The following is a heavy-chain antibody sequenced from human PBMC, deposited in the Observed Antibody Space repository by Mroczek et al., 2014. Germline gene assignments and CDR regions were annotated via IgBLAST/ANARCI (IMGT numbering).Heavy chain of an antibody. CDR3: ARIAPAHVDTAMTFDY. Sequence: QVQLQQWGRRTVEAFGDPVPHLRCLWWVLQWLLLELDPPRPQGRGWSGVGEINHSGSTNYNPSLKSRVTISVDTSKNQFSLKLSSVTAADTAVYYCARIAPAHVDTAMTFDYWGQGTLVTVSS. V-gene: IGHV4-34*01. CDR1: WVLQWLL. D-gene: IGHD5-18*01. CDR2: INHSGST. J-gene: IGHJ4*02.